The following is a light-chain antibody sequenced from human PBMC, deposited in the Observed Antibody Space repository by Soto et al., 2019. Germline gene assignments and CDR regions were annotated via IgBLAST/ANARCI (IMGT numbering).Light chain of an antibody. CDR1: SSDVGGYDY. J-gene: IGLJ2*01. Sequence: QSALTQPASVSGSPGQSITISCTGTSSDVGGYDYVSWYQQHPDKAPRLMIYDVTNRPSGISNRFSGSKSGNTASLTISGLQAEDEADYFCCSYTSTSTLVFGGGTKLTVL. CDR3: CSYTSTSTLV. CDR2: DVT. V-gene: IGLV2-14*01.